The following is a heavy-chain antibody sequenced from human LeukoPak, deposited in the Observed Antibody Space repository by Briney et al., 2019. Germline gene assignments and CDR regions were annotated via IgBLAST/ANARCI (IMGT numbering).Heavy chain of an antibody. CDR1: GGSISSSSYY. Sequence: SETLSLTCTVSGGSISSSSYYWGWIRQPPGKGLEWIGSIYYSGSTYYNPSLKSRVTISVDTSKNQFSLKLSSVTAADTAVYYCASLYDSSGYYQFDYWGQGTLVTVSS. V-gene: IGHV4-39*01. D-gene: IGHD3-22*01. J-gene: IGHJ4*02. CDR2: IYYSGST. CDR3: ASLYDSSGYYQFDY.